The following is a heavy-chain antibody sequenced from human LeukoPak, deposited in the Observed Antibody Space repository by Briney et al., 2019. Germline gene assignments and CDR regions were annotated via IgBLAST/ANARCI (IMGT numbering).Heavy chain of an antibody. J-gene: IGHJ5*02. V-gene: IGHV1-2*02. Sequence: ASVKVSCMTSGYTLTGHYTHWMRQAPGEGLEWMCWINADSGGTNYAQKFQDRVTMTRDMSIITVYLELSGLRSDDTAVYYCARDGTPGALLKWFDPWGQGTLVIVSS. D-gene: IGHD7-27*01. CDR1: GYTLTGHY. CDR3: ARDGTPGALLKWFDP. CDR2: INADSGGT.